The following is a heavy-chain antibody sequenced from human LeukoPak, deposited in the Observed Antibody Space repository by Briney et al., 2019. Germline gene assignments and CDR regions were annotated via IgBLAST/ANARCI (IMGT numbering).Heavy chain of an antibody. V-gene: IGHV4-59*01. CDR2: IYYSGST. CDR1: GGSISSYY. D-gene: IGHD3-10*01. CDR3: ARSGRGSSAGFDF. Sequence: SETLSLTCTVSGGSISSYYWSWIRQPPGKRLEWIGYIYYSGSTNYNPSLKSRVTISVDTSKTQISLKLTSVTAADTAIYYCARSGRGSSAGFDFWGQGSLVTVSS. J-gene: IGHJ4*02.